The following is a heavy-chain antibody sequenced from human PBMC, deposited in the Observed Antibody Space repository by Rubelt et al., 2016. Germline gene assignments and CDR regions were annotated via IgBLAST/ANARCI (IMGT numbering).Heavy chain of an antibody. CDR3: ARQLGMSSGSNPEY. J-gene: IGHJ4*02. Sequence: QLQLQESGPGLVKPSETLSLTCSVSGGSISTSSYYWGWIRQPPGKGLEWIGSIYYSGSTYYNPSLKIRVTISVDTSKNHVSLKVRSVTAADTAVYYCARQLGMSSGSNPEYWGRGTLVTVSS. CDR1: GGSISTSSYY. CDR2: IYYSGST. D-gene: IGHD1-26*01. V-gene: IGHV4-39*01.